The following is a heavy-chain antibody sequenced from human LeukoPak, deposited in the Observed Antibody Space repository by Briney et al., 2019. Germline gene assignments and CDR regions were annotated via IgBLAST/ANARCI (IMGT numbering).Heavy chain of an antibody. J-gene: IGHJ6*02. CDR1: GYTFTSYG. V-gene: IGHV1-18*01. CDR2: ISAYNGNT. CDR3: ARDLLVVVTAQEDYYGMDV. Sequence: ASVKVSCKASGYTFTSYGISWVRQAPGQGLEWTGWISAYNGNTNYAQKLQGRVTMTTDTSTSTAYMELRSLRSDDTAVYYCARDLLVVVTAQEDYYGMDVWGQGTTVTVSS. D-gene: IGHD2-21*02.